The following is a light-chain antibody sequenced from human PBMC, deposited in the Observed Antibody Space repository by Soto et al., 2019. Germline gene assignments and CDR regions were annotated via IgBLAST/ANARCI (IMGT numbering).Light chain of an antibody. CDR1: SGHSSYI. Sequence: QPVLTQSSSASASLGSSVKLTCTLSSGHSSYIIAWHQQQPGKAPRYLMKLEGSGSYNKGSGVPDRFSGSSSGADRYLTISNLQSEDEADYYCSSYAGSNNYVVFGGGTKLTVL. J-gene: IGLJ2*01. CDR3: SSYAGSNNYVV. CDR2: LEGSGSY. V-gene: IGLV4-60*03.